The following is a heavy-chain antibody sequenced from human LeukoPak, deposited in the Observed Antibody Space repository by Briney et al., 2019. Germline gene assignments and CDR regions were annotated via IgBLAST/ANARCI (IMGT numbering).Heavy chain of an antibody. CDR1: GYTFTSYG. CDR2: ISAYNGNT. V-gene: IGHV1-18*01. CDR3: ARGSPPRRNYDSRGYYSYYFDY. J-gene: IGHJ4*02. Sequence: GASGKVSCKASGYTFTSYGISWVRQAPGQGLEWMGWISAYNGNTHYAQKLQGRVTMTTDTSTSTVYMELRSLRSDDTAVYYCARGSPPRRNYDSRGYYSYYFDYWGQGTLVRVSS. D-gene: IGHD3-22*01.